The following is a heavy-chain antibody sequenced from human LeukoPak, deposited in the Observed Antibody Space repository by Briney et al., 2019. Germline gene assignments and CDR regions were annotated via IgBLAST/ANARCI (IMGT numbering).Heavy chain of an antibody. J-gene: IGHJ4*02. D-gene: IGHD6-19*01. CDR2: IYYSGHT. CDR1: GDSIDTSRYY. Sequence: SETLSLTCTVSGDSIDTSRYYWGWIRQPPGKGLEWIGSIYYSGHTYHNPSLKSRVTISIDTSKNQFSLKQNSVTAADTAVYYCGVYQAIAVAGTSGDYWGQGTLVTVSS. V-gene: IGHV4-39*07. CDR3: GVYQAIAVAGTSGDY.